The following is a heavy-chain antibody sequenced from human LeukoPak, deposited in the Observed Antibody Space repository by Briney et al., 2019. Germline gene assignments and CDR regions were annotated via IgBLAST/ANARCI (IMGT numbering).Heavy chain of an antibody. CDR2: ISYDGSNK. D-gene: IGHD1-1*01. CDR1: GFTFSSYA. J-gene: IGHJ4*02. CDR3: AGTAAGSFDY. V-gene: IGHV3-30*04. Sequence: GGSLRLSCAASGFTFSSYAMHWVRQAPGKGLEWVAVISYDGSNKYYADSVKGRFTISRDNSKNTLYLQMNGLRAEDTAVYYCAGTAAGSFDYWGQGTLVTVSS.